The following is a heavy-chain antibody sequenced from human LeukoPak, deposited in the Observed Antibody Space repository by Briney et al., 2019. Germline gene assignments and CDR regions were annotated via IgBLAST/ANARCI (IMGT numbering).Heavy chain of an antibody. CDR3: AKVLFSGSYYDLDY. J-gene: IGHJ4*02. CDR1: GFTFSSYG. D-gene: IGHD1-26*01. CDR2: ISCDGSNK. V-gene: IGHV3-30*18. Sequence: PGGSLRLSCAASGFTFSSYGMHWVRQAPGKGLEWVAVISCDGSNKYYADSVKGRFTISRDNSKNTLYLQMNSLRAEDTAVYYCAKVLFSGSYYDLDYWGQGTLVTVSS.